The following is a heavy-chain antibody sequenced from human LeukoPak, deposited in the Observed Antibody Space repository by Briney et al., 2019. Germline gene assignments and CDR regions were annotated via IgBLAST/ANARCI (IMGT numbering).Heavy chain of an antibody. D-gene: IGHD4-23*01. V-gene: IGHV5-51*01. CDR3: ARVGGSNSDFDS. Sequence: GESLKISCKGSGYSFSTYWIGWVRQMPGKGLEWMGIIYPGDSDARYSPSFQGQVTISADKSVTTAFLQWSSLKASDTAMYYCARVGGSNSDFDSWGQGTLVTVSS. CDR1: GYSFSTYW. J-gene: IGHJ4*02. CDR2: IYPGDSDA.